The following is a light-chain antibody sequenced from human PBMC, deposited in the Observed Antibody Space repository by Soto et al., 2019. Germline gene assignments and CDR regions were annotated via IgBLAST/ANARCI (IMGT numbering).Light chain of an antibody. CDR2: GAS. J-gene: IGKJ1*01. CDR3: QHYGTTPWT. CDR1: QSVCSKC. V-gene: IGKV3-20*01. Sequence: ETVLTQSPGTLSLSPGERVTLSCRASQSVCSKCFAWYQQKPGQSPMLLIYGASSRATGIPDRFSGSGSGTDFTLTISRLEPDYFAVYYCQHYGTTPWTFGQGTKVGIK.